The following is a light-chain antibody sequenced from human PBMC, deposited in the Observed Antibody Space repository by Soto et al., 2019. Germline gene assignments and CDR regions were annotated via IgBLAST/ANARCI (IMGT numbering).Light chain of an antibody. V-gene: IGKV3-15*01. CDR2: GAF. Sequence: EIVMTQSPATLSVSPGERATLSCRASQSVSSDLAWYQQKPGQAPRLLIYGAFTRATGIPARFSGSGSGTEFTLTISSLQSEDFAVYYCQQRSNWPPYTFGQGTKLEIK. J-gene: IGKJ2*01. CDR1: QSVSSD. CDR3: QQRSNWPPYT.